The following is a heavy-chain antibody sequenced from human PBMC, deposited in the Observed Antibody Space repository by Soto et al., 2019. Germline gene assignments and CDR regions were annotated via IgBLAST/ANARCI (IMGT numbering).Heavy chain of an antibody. Sequence: EVQLVESGGMLVQPWGSLRLSCAASGFSVSSNYMSWVRQAPGKGLEWVSVIYSGGGTGYADSVKGRFSISRDSSKNTLYLQMNSLRAEDTAVYYCARHDGSYYMAGDYWGQGTLVTVSS. J-gene: IGHJ4*02. V-gene: IGHV3-66*04. CDR3: ARHDGSYYMAGDY. D-gene: IGHD1-26*01. CDR2: IYSGGGT. CDR1: GFSVSSNY.